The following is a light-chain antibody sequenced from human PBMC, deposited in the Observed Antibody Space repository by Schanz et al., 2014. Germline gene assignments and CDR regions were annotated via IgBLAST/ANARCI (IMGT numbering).Light chain of an antibody. CDR1: QSVSSIY. CDR3: LQYGSSPRT. Sequence: EIVLTQSPGTLSLSPGERATLSCRASQSVSSIYLAWYQHKPGQAPRLLIYGASNRATGIPDRFGGSGSGTDFTLTISRLEPEDFAVYYCLQYGSSPRTFGQGTKVDIK. V-gene: IGKV3-20*01. CDR2: GAS. J-gene: IGKJ1*01.